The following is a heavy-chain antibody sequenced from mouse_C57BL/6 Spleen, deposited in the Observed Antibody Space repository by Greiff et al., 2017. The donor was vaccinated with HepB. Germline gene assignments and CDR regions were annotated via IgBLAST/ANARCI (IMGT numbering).Heavy chain of an antibody. Sequence: QVQLKQPGTELVKPGASVKLSCKASGYTFTSYWMHWVKQRPGQGLEWIGNINPSNGGTNYNEKFKSKATLTVDKSSSTAYMQLSSLTSEDSAVYYCARGEGSRRYYFDYWGQGTTLTVSS. CDR3: ARGEGSRRYYFDY. J-gene: IGHJ2*01. D-gene: IGHD1-1*01. V-gene: IGHV1-53*01. CDR2: INPSNGGT. CDR1: GYTFTSYW.